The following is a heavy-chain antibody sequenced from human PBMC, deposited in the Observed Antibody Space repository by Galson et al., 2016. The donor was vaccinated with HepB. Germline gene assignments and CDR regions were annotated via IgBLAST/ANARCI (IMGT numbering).Heavy chain of an antibody. D-gene: IGHD2-8*01. J-gene: IGHJ6*02. Sequence: SLRLSCAGSGFTFSSSGMHWVRQAPGKGLEWVAVISYDDGKNKYYADSVKGRFTISRDNSKNTLYLQMNSLRAEDTAVYYCVKVKGCINGICYDDYYYYYGVDGWGQGTTVIVSS. V-gene: IGHV3-30*18. CDR3: VKVKGCINGICYDDYYYYYGVDG. CDR2: ISYDDGKNK. CDR1: GFTFSSSG.